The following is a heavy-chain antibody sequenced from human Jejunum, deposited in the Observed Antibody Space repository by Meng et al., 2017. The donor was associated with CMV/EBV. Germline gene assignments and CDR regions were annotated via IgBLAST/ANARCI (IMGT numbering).Heavy chain of an antibody. J-gene: IGHJ4*02. CDR1: GFSISSYYY. CDR2: ISHSGST. Sequence: VSGFSISSYYYWGWIRQPPGKGLEWIGSISHSGSTYYNPSLKSRITMSMDTSKNHFSLELSSVTAADTAVYYCARGGDITEPTGYWGQGALVTVSS. CDR3: ARGGDITEPTGY. D-gene: IGHD2-15*01. V-gene: IGHV4-38-2*02.